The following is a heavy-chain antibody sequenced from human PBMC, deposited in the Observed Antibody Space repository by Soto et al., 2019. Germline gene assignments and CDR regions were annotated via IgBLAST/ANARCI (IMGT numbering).Heavy chain of an antibody. V-gene: IGHV4-31*03. J-gene: IGHJ5*02. CDR1: GGSISGGGYY. CDR2: IYYSGST. CDR3: ATLPPRIEVVKTEIPA. Sequence: PSETLSLTCTVSGGSISGGGYYWSWIRQHPGKGLEWIGYIYYSGSTYYNPSLKSRVTISVDTSKNQFSLKLSSVTAADTAVYYCATLPPRIEVVKTEIPAWGQGTLVTVSS. D-gene: IGHD2-15*01.